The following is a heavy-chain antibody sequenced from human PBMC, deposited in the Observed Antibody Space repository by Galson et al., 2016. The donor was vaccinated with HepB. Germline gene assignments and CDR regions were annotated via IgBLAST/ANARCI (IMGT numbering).Heavy chain of an antibody. J-gene: IGHJ3*02. D-gene: IGHD3-22*01. CDR2: INSDGSST. Sequence: SLRLSCAASGFTFSSYWMHWVRQAPGKGLVWVSRINSDGSSTSYADSVKGRFTISRDNAKNTLYLQMNSLRAEDTAVYYCVREGDSSGYYYTFDIWGQGTMVTVSS. CDR1: GFTFSSYW. V-gene: IGHV3-74*01. CDR3: VREGDSSGYYYTFDI.